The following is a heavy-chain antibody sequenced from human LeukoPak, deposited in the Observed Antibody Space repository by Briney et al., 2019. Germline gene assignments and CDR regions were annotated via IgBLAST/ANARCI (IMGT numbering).Heavy chain of an antibody. Sequence: GASVKGSCKTSGYTFTSYYIHWVRQAPGQGLEWMGIINPSGGSTSYAQKFQGRVTMTRDTSTSTVYMYLSSLRSEDTAVYYCARDSLYGVVDYWGQGTLVTVSS. D-gene: IGHD4-17*01. CDR1: GYTFTSYY. J-gene: IGHJ4*02. CDR2: INPSGGST. V-gene: IGHV1-46*01. CDR3: ARDSLYGVVDY.